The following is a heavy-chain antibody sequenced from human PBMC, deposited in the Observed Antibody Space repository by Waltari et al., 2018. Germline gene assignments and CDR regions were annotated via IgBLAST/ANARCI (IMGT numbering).Heavy chain of an antibody. Sequence: QVHLVQSGAEVKKPGSSVKVSCKASGGTFSSYAISLIRHAPGQGLEWMGGIIPIVGTANYAQKFKGRVTITADESTSTAYMGLSSLRSEDTAVYYCARGEGYSSGWYLPFDYWGQGTLVTVSS. CDR1: GGTFSSYA. D-gene: IGHD6-19*01. V-gene: IGHV1-69*12. CDR3: ARGEGYSSGWYLPFDY. J-gene: IGHJ4*02. CDR2: IIPIVGTA.